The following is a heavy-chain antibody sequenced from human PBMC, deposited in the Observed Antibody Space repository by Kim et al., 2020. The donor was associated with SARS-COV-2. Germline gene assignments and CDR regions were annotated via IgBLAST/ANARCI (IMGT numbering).Heavy chain of an antibody. CDR2: ITTSGGDT. CDR1: GFTFNTYA. D-gene: IGHD3-16*02. V-gene: IGHV3-23*01. J-gene: IGHJ1*01. CDR3: AKSPPLSQYFQH. Sequence: GGSLRLSCAASGFTFNTYAMNWVRQAPGKGLEWVSAITTSGGDTFYTDSVKGRFTISRDKSKNTLYLQMSSLRAEDTAVYYCAKSPPLSQYFQHWGQGTLVTVSS.